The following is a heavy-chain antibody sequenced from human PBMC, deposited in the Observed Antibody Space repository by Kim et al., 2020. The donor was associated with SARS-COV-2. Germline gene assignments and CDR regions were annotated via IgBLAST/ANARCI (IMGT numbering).Heavy chain of an antibody. CDR3: ARGRPPGGAGTTKGY. D-gene: IGHD1-7*01. J-gene: IGHJ4*02. V-gene: IGHV3-53*01. CDR2: IYSGGST. CDR1: GFTVSSNY. Sequence: GGSLRLSCAASGFTVSSNYMSWVRQAPGKGLEWVSVIYSGGSTYYADSVKGRFTISRDNSKNTLYLQMNSLRAEDTAVYYCARGRPPGGAGTTKGYWGQGTLVTVSS.